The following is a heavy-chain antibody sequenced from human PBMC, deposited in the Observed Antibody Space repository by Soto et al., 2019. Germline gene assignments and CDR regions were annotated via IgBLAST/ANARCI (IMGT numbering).Heavy chain of an antibody. D-gene: IGHD3-3*01. CDR3: ARGPYEFWSGYYRPDFHSGMDV. CDR2: ISTYNGDT. CDR1: GYTFTSYR. V-gene: IGHV1-18*01. J-gene: IGHJ6*02. Sequence: GASVKVSCKASGYTFTSYRISWVRQDPGQGLEWMGWISTYNGDTNYAQTFQGRVTMTTDTSTSTAHMELSSLRSEDTAVYYCARGPYEFWSGYYRPDFHSGMDVWGQGATVTVSS.